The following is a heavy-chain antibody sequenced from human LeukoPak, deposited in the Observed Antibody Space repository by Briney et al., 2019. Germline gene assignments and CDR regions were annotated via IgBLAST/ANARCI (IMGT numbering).Heavy chain of an antibody. D-gene: IGHD2-2*01. Sequence: GGSLRLSCAASGFTFSSYSMNWVRQAPGKGLEWVSSISSSSSYIYYADSVKGRFTISRDYAKNSLYLQMNSLRAEDTAVYYRARAGWEYQLLIYYWGQGTLVTVSS. V-gene: IGHV3-21*01. CDR1: GFTFSSYS. CDR3: ARAGWEYQLLIYY. CDR2: ISSSSSYI. J-gene: IGHJ4*02.